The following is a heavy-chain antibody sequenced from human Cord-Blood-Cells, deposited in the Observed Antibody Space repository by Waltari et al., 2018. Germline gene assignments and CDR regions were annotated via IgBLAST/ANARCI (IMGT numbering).Heavy chain of an antibody. Sequence: SSYAISWVRQAPGQGLEWMGGIIPIFGTANYAQKFQGRVTITADESTSTAYMELSSLRSEDTAVYYCARGGDGYKLYYYYGMDVWGQGTTVTVSS. CDR2: IIPIFGTA. CDR1: SSYA. D-gene: IGHD5-12*01. J-gene: IGHJ6*02. CDR3: ARGGDGYKLYYYYGMDV. V-gene: IGHV1-69*01.